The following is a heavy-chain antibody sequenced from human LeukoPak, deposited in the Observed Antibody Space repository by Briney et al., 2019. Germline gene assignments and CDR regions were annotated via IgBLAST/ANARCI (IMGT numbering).Heavy chain of an antibody. CDR2: IRNTGGTA. D-gene: IGHD6-13*01. CDR1: GFTFSHYA. V-gene: IGHV3-23*01. Sequence: PGGSLRLSCGASGFTFSHYAMSWVRQAPGEGLESVSDIRNTGGTAAYADSLKGRFAISRDNSRNTLYLQMNSRRAEDTAVYYCARADRYGTTWYGRVDYWGQGTLVTVSS. J-gene: IGHJ4*02. CDR3: ARADRYGTTWYGRVDY.